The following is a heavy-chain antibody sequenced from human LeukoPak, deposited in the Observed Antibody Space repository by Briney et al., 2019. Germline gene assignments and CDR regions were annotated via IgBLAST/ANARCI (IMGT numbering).Heavy chain of an antibody. Sequence: ASVKVSCKASGYTFTGYYMHWVRQAPGQGLEWMGWINPNSGGTNYAQKFQGRVTLTRDTSISTAYMELSRLRSDDTALYYCARDPAAGTAHYYFDYWGQGTLVTVSS. V-gene: IGHV1-2*02. J-gene: IGHJ4*02. CDR2: INPNSGGT. CDR3: ARDPAAGTAHYYFDY. D-gene: IGHD6-13*01. CDR1: GYTFTGYY.